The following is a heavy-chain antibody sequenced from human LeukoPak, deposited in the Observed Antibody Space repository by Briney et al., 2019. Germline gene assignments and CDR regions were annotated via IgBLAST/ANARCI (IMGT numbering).Heavy chain of an antibody. CDR1: GGTFSSYA. CDR3: ARDPFELVDTAMVYLY. V-gene: IGHV1-69*04. J-gene: IGHJ4*02. D-gene: IGHD5-18*01. CDR2: IIPILGIA. Sequence: ASVKVSCKASGGTFSSYAISWVRQAPGQGLEWMGRIIPILGIANYAQKFQGRVTITADKSTSTAYMELSSLRAEDTAVYYCARDPFELVDTAMVYLYWGQGTLVTVSS.